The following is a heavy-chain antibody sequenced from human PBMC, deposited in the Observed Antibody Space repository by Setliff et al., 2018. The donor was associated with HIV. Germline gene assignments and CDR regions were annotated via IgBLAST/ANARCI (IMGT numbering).Heavy chain of an antibody. D-gene: IGHD6-25*01. CDR3: ARYSPRGYTLTGPY. V-gene: IGHV1-69*10. CDR1: GGTFSSYA. Sequence: GASVKVSCKASGGTFSSYAISWVRQAPGQGLEWMGGIIPILGIANYAQKFQGRVTITADKSTSTAYMELSSLRSEDTAVYYCARYSPRGYTLTGPYWGQGTLVTVSS. CDR2: IIPILGIA. J-gene: IGHJ4*02.